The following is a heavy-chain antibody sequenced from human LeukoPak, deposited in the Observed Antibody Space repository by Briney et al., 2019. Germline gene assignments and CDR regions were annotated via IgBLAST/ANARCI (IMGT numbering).Heavy chain of an antibody. J-gene: IGHJ4*02. V-gene: IGHV3-30*04. CDR3: ARAAPNLWFEELNFDY. CDR1: GFTFSSYA. Sequence: GGSLRLSCAASGFTFSSYAMHWVRQAPGKGLEWVAVISYDGSNKYYADSVKGRFTISRDNSKNTLYLQMNSLRAEDTAVYYCARAAPNLWFEELNFDYWGQGTLVTVSS. CDR2: ISYDGSNK. D-gene: IGHD3-10*01.